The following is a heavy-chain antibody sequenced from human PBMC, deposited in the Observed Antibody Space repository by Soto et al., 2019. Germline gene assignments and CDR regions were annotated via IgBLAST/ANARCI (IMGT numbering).Heavy chain of an antibody. J-gene: IGHJ4*02. CDR1: GGSISSGGYS. Sequence: QLQLQESGSRLVKPSQTLSLTCAVSGGSISSGGYSWSWIRQPPGKGLEWIGYIYHSGNTYYNPSLKSRVTIAVDRYKGQFSLKLSSVTAADTAVYYCARVPDYLGQGTLVTVSS. CDR3: ARVPDY. CDR2: IYHSGNT. V-gene: IGHV4-30-2*01.